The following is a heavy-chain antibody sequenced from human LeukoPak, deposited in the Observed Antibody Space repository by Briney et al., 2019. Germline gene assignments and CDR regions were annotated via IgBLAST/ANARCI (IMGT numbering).Heavy chain of an antibody. CDR2: IYYSGST. J-gene: IGHJ4*02. CDR3: ARAGNTIFGVVISYFDY. CDR1: GGSISTSSYY. Sequence: SETLSLTCTVYGGSISTSSYYWGWIRQPPGKGLEWIGSIYYSGSTYYNPSLKSRVTISVDTSKNQFSLKLSSVTAADTAVYYCARAGNTIFGVVISYFDYWGQGTLVTVSS. D-gene: IGHD3-3*01. V-gene: IGHV4-39*01.